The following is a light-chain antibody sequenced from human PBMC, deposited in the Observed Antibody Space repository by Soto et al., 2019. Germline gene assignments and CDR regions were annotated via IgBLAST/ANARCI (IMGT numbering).Light chain of an antibody. Sequence: DIVMTQYPDSLSVALGERATINFKSSQSVLYSSNNKNYLAWYQQTPGQPPKLLIYWASTRESGVPDRFSGSGSWTDFTLTISSLQADDVAVYYCQQYYSTPWTFGQGTKVEIK. V-gene: IGKV4-1*01. CDR1: QSVLYSSNNKNY. CDR2: WAS. CDR3: QQYYSTPWT. J-gene: IGKJ1*01.